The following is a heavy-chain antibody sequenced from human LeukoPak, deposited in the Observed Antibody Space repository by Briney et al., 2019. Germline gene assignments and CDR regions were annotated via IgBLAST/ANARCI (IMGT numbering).Heavy chain of an antibody. V-gene: IGHV4-34*01. D-gene: IGHD6-13*01. J-gene: IGHJ4*02. CDR3: ARGRLQSSSWYHTPCDC. CDR2: INHSGST. CDR1: GGSFSGYY. Sequence: SETLSLTCTVYGGSFSGYYWSWIRQPPGKGLEWIGQINHSGSTNYNPSLKSRVTISVDTSKNQFYLKLSSVTAADTAVYYCARGRLQSSSWYHTPCDCWGQGSLVAVSS.